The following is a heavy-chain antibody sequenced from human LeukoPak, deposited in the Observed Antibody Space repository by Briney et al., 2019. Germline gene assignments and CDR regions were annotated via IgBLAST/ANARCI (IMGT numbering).Heavy chain of an antibody. CDR3: GKVRGAPEGGFDY. D-gene: IGHD1-26*01. J-gene: IGHJ4*02. CDR2: INHSGST. V-gene: IGHV4-34*01. Sequence: PSETLSLTCAVYGGSFSGYYWSWIRQPPGKGLEWIGEINHSGSTNYNPSLKSRVTISVDTSKNQFSLKLSSVTAADTAVYYCGKVRGAPEGGFDYWGQGTLVTVSS. CDR1: GGSFSGYY.